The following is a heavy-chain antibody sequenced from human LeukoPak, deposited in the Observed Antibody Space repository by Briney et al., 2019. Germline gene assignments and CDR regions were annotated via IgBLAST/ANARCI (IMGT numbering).Heavy chain of an antibody. Sequence: ASVKVSCKAPGDTFSKYAISWVRLAPGRGLEWMGGSIPMYGTANSAQKFQGRLTFNTDDSTSTTYLELSSLRPEDTALYYCARVVLLYGSGTYLDVWGQGTLVTVSS. CDR3: ARVVLLYGSGTYLDV. V-gene: IGHV1-69*05. CDR1: GDTFSKYA. D-gene: IGHD3-10*01. J-gene: IGHJ4*02. CDR2: SIPMYGTA.